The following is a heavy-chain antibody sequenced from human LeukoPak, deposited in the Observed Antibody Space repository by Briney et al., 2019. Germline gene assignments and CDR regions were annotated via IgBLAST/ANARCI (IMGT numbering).Heavy chain of an antibody. D-gene: IGHD2-15*01. CDR1: GGSFSGYY. Sequence: PPETLSLTCAVYGGSFSGYYWSWIRQPPGKGLEWIGEINHSGSTNYNPSLKSRVTISVDTSKNQCSLKLSSVTAADTAVYYCARGRYCSGGSCYSVYDYWGQGTLVTVSS. V-gene: IGHV4-34*01. J-gene: IGHJ4*02. CDR3: ARGRYCSGGSCYSVYDY. CDR2: INHSGST.